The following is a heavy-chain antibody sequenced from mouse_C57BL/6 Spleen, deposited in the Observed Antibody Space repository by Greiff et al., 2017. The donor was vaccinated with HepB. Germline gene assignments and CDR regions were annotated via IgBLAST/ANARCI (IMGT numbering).Heavy chain of an antibody. J-gene: IGHJ3*01. D-gene: IGHD4-1*01. Sequence: EVQLQQSGPGLVKPSQSLSLSCSVTGYSIPSGYYWYWIRQFPGNKLELMGYISYDGSNNYNPALKNRISITRDTSKNQFFLKLNSVTTEDTATYYCAGLGPVAYWGEGTLVTVSA. CDR2: ISYDGSN. V-gene: IGHV3-6*01. CDR1: GYSIPSGYY. CDR3: AGLGPVAY.